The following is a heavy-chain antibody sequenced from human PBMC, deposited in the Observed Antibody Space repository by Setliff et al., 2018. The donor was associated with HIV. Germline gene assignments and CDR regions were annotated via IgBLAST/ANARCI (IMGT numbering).Heavy chain of an antibody. V-gene: IGHV4-61*01. CDR3: ARRITMVRGFDY. J-gene: IGHJ4*02. CDR2: IHYTGST. CDR1: GGSVSSVNYY. D-gene: IGHD3-10*01. Sequence: PSETLSLTCTVSGGSVSSVNYYWSWIRQPPGKGLEWIGYIHYTGSTTYNPSLKSRVTISVDTSKNQFSLELSSVTAADTAVYYCARRITMVRGFDYWGQGHVVTVS.